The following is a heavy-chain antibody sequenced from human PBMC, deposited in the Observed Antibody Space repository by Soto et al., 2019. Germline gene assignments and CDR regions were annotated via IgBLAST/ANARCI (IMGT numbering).Heavy chain of an antibody. Sequence: EVQLLESGGGVEQPGGSLTLSCAASGFTFSDYGMTWVRQAAGKGLEWVSFIGSGGGDIYYADSVKGRFTVSRDNSKNTLYLQMSSLRVEDTAVYYCAKDGGPYKRNWYFDLWGRGTPVTVSS. D-gene: IGHD3-16*01. CDR2: IGSGGGDI. CDR1: GFTFSDYG. J-gene: IGHJ2*01. V-gene: IGHV3-23*01. CDR3: AKDGGPYKRNWYFDL.